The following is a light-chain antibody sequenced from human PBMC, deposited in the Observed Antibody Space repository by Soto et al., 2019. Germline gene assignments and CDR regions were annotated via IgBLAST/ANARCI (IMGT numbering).Light chain of an antibody. Sequence: QSALTQPRSVSGSPGQSVTISCSGTSSDVGGYKYVSWYQHHTGKAPKLIIFDVTRRPSGVPDRLSGSKSGNTASLTISGRQVDDDAEYYCCSFAGTAWVFGGGTKLTFL. CDR1: SSDVGGYKY. V-gene: IGLV2-11*01. J-gene: IGLJ3*02. CDR3: CSFAGTAWV. CDR2: DVT.